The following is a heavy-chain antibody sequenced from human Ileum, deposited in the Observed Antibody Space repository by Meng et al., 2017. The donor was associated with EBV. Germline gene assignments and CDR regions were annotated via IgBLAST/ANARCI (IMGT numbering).Heavy chain of an antibody. V-gene: IGHV2-5*02. D-gene: IGHD3-22*01. CDR1: GFSLSISGVG. J-gene: IGHJ4*02. CDR3: THRPMTSAYYYFDY. Sequence: QITLKESGPTLVKPXXXXTXTXTFSGFSLSISGVGVGWIRQPPGKALEWLALIYWDDDKRYSPSLKSRLTITKDTSKNQVVLTMTNMDPVDTATYYCTHRPMTSAYYYFDYWGQGTLFTVSS. CDR2: IYWDDDK.